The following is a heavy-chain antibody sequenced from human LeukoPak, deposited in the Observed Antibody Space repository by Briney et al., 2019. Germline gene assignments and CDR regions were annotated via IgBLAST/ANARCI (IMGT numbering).Heavy chain of an antibody. Sequence: GSLRLSCAASGFTFSSYGMHWVRQAPGKGLEWVAIISYDGSNKYYADSVKGRFTISRDNSKNALYLQMNSLRAEDTAVYYCARPPPSCSSTSCYQHYWGQGTLVTVSS. CDR1: GFTFSSYG. J-gene: IGHJ4*02. CDR3: ARPPPSCSSTSCYQHY. D-gene: IGHD2-2*01. V-gene: IGHV3-30*03. CDR2: ISYDGSNK.